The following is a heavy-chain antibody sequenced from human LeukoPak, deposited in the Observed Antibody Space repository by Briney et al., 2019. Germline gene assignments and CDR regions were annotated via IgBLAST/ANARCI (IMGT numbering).Heavy chain of an antibody. D-gene: IGHD3-3*01. CDR2: ISAYNGNT. CDR3: ARDRARITIFGVVRDYMGV. V-gene: IGHV1-18*01. J-gene: IGHJ6*03. Sequence: ASVKVSCKASGYTFTSYGISWVRQAPGQGLEWMGWISAYNGNTNYAQKLQGRVTMTTDTSTSTAYMELRSLRSDDTAVYYCARDRARITIFGVVRDYMGVWGKGTTVTVSS. CDR1: GYTFTSYG.